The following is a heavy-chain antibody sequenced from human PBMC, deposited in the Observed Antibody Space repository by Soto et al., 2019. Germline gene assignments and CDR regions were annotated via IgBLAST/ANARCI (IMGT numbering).Heavy chain of an antibody. Sequence: QVQLVQSGPEVKKPGASVKVSCKTSGYTFTHYVINWVRQAPGQGLDWMGFSTHTGNTKYAQKFEGRVAMTTDTSSSTAYMEVSSLRSDDTALYYCPRSGEHPLDYWGQGTPVTVSS. CDR3: PRSGEHPLDY. D-gene: IGHD3-10*01. CDR2: STHTGNT. CDR1: GYTFTHYV. V-gene: IGHV1-18*01. J-gene: IGHJ4*02.